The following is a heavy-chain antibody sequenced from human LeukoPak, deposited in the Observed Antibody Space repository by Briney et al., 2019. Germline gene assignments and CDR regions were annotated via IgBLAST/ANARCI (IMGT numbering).Heavy chain of an antibody. CDR1: GFAFSSYA. J-gene: IGHJ4*02. Sequence: PGGSLRLSCAASGFAFSSYAMNWVRQAPGKGLEWISGISVSGHRTYHAASVKGRFTISRDNSNNMVHLQMNSLRAEDTAVYYCVKDLVGYDSSNYRDCWGQGTLVTVSS. V-gene: IGHV3-23*01. CDR3: VKDLVGYDSSNYRDC. CDR2: ISVSGHRT. D-gene: IGHD3-22*01.